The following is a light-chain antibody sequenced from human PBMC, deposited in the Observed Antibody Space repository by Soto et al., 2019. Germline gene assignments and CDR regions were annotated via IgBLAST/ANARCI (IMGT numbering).Light chain of an antibody. J-gene: IGLJ1*01. CDR3: SSYTRSSASRV. V-gene: IGLV2-14*01. CDR1: SSDIGAYDY. Sequence: QSVLTQPASLSGSPGQSITISCTGTSSDIGAYDYVSWFQQHPGKAPKLMISEVNNRPSGVSNRFSGSNSGNTASLTISGLQAEDEADYYCSSYTRSSASRVFGTGTKVTVL. CDR2: EVN.